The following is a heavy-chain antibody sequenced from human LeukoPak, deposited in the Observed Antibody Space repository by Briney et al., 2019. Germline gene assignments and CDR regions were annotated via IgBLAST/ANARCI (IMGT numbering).Heavy chain of an antibody. Sequence: GSLRLSCAASGFTFSSYSMNWVRQAPGKGLEWVSSISSSSSYIYYADSVKGRFTISRDNAKNSLYLQMNSLRAEDTAVYYCARDDLPEYYYDSSGPNDAFDIWGQGTMVTVSS. J-gene: IGHJ3*02. CDR1: GFTFSSYS. CDR3: ARDDLPEYYYDSSGPNDAFDI. D-gene: IGHD3-22*01. V-gene: IGHV3-21*01. CDR2: ISSSSSYI.